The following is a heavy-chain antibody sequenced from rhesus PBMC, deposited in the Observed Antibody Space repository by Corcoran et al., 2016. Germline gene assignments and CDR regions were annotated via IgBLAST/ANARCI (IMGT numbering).Heavy chain of an antibody. Sequence: QVQLQESGPGVVKPSETLSLTCAVSGGSISDSYRWSWIRQPPGKGLEWFGYIYGSSTGTNYNPSLDSRVTMSKDTSKNQFSLKRSSVTAADTVVYYCARDGYRGSYVDYWGQGVLVTVSS. J-gene: IGHJ4*01. CDR3: ARDGYRGSYVDY. D-gene: IGHD3-16*01. CDR1: GGSISDSYR. V-gene: IGHV4S10*01. CDR2: IYGSSTGT.